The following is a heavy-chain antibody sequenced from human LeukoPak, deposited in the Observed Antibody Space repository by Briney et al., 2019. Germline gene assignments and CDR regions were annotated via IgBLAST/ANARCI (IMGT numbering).Heavy chain of an antibody. CDR3: ARDWYCGGDCSKGDAFDI. J-gene: IGHJ3*02. V-gene: IGHV4-30-2*01. Sequence: PSETLSLTCTVSGGSISSGGYYWSWIRQPPGKGLEWIGYIYHSGSTYYNPSLKSRVTISVDRSKNQFSLKLSSVTAADTAVYYCARDWYCGGDCSKGDAFDIWGQGTMVTVSS. CDR1: GGSISSGGYY. D-gene: IGHD2-21*01. CDR2: IYHSGST.